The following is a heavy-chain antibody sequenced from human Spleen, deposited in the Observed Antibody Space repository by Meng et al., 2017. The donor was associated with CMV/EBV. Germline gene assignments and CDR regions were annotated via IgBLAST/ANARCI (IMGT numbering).Heavy chain of an antibody. D-gene: IGHD6-19*01. CDR3: ARGLGYSSGWKLFGY. CDR2: IIPMFATA. J-gene: IGHJ4*02. CDR1: GCTFSSRA. Sequence: SGCTFSSRAIRWVRQAPRQGLEWIGGIIPMFATASYAQKFQGRLTITTGESTTTAYMELSSLRSEDTAVYYCARGLGYSSGWKLFGYWGQGTLVTVSS. V-gene: IGHV1-69*05.